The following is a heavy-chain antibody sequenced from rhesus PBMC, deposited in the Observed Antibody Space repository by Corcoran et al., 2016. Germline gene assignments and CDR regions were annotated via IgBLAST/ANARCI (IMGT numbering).Heavy chain of an antibody. CDR1: GTIFGISG. CDR3: ARDTLGEPGVVTYFDY. D-gene: IGHD3-28*01. Sequence: EVQLVESGGGLLKPGASLDLPCPASGTIFGISGMPWSPQAPGKGREWFSFISYTGKTIYYSDSVKGRFTISRDNAKNSLSLQMNSLRAEDTAVYYCARDTLGEPGVVTYFDYWGQGVLVTVSS. J-gene: IGHJ4*01. V-gene: IGHV3-183*01. CDR2: ISYTGKTI.